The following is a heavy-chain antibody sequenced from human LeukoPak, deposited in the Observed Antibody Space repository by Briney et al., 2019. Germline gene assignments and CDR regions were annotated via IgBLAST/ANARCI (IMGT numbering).Heavy chain of an antibody. V-gene: IGHV1-18*04. CDR2: ISAYNGNT. D-gene: IGHD6-13*01. CDR1: GYTFTSYG. CDR3: ARVSQYSSSPNLFDY. J-gene: IGHJ4*02. Sequence: ASVKVSCKASGYTFTSYGISWVRQAPGQGLEWMGWISAYNGNTNYAQKLQGRVTMTTDTSTSTAYMELRSLRSDDTAVYYCARVSQYSSSPNLFDYWSQGTLVTVSS.